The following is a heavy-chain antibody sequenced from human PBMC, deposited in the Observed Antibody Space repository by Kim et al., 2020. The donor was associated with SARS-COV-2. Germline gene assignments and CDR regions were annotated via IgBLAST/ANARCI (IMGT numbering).Heavy chain of an antibody. CDR3: VRDLNWGSGY. D-gene: IGHD7-27*01. CDR1: GFIFSSVE. Sequence: GGSLRLSCAASGFIFSSVEMTWVRQAPGKGLEWVAQIKRDGSEKFYVDSVKGRFAISTDNGKNSLYLQMSSLRAKDTALYYCVRDLNWGSGYWGQGTLVTVSS. J-gene: IGHJ4*02. V-gene: IGHV3-7*01. CDR2: IKRDGSEK.